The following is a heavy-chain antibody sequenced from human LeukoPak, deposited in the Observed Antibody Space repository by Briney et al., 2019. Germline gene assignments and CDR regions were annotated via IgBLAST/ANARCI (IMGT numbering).Heavy chain of an antibody. CDR1: GFTFSDYN. J-gene: IGHJ2*01. V-gene: IGHV3-48*01. CDR3: ARDFGCGGDLCGYFDL. CDR2: ISSSGSTI. Sequence: GGSLRLSCAASGFTFSDYNMNWVRQAPGKGLEWVSYISSSGSTIYYADSVKGRFTISRDNSKNTLYLQMNSLRAEDTAVYYCARDFGCGGDLCGYFDLWGRGTLVTVSS. D-gene: IGHD2-21*02.